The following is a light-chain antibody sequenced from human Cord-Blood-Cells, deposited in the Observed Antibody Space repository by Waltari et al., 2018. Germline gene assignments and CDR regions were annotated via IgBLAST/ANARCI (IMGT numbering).Light chain of an antibody. J-gene: IGLJ3*02. Sequence: QTVVTQAPSFSVSPGRPVTLTCGLSPGSHPTTYYPSWYQQTPGQAPRTLIYNTNPRSSGVPDRFSGSSLGNKAALTITGAQADDESDYYCVLYMGSGIWVFGGGTKLTVL. V-gene: IGLV8-61*01. CDR3: VLYMGSGIWV. CDR1: PGSHPTTYY. CDR2: NTN.